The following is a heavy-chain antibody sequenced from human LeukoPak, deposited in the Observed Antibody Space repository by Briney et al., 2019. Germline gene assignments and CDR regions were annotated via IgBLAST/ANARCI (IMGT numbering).Heavy chain of an antibody. D-gene: IGHD5-24*01. V-gene: IGHV3-7*03. CDR1: GFMFSSNW. CDR2: IKEDGTEI. Sequence: GGSLRLSCAASGFMFSSNWMSWVRLAPGKGLEWVANIKEDGTEIYYVDSVKGRFTISRDNAKNSLYLQMNSLRVEDTAVYYCAKEGRSLQTYWGQGTLVTVSS. CDR3: AKEGRSLQTY. J-gene: IGHJ4*02.